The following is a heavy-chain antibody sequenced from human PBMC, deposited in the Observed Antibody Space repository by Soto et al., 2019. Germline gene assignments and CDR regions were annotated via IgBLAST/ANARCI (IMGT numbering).Heavy chain of an antibody. V-gene: IGHV3-23*01. D-gene: IGHD4-17*01. Sequence: GSLRLSCAASVFIFNNYAMSWVRQAPGKGLEWVSGISASGSRTFYADSVKGRFTVSRDFSKNTLSLQMDSLRAEDTAVYFCGKDPNGDYVGGFEFWGPGTMVSVSS. CDR1: VFIFNNYA. CDR2: ISASGSRT. CDR3: GKDPNGDYVGGFEF. J-gene: IGHJ3*01.